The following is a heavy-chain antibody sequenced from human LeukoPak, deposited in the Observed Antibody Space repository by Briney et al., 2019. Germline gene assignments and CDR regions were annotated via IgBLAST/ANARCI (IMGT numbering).Heavy chain of an antibody. J-gene: IGHJ4*02. D-gene: IGHD3-10*01. CDR2: VSAGGGST. V-gene: IGHV3-23*01. Sequence: GGSLRLSCAASGFTFSGYDMTWVRQAPGKGLEWVSTVSAGGGSTYYADSVKGRFTISRDNPKNTLHLQMNSLRAEDTAVYYCAKRLYGSGGYYQFDYWGQGTLVTVSS. CDR1: GFTFSGYD. CDR3: AKRLYGSGGYYQFDY.